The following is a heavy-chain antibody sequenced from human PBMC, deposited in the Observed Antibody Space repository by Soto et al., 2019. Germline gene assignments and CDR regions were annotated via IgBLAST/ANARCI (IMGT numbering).Heavy chain of an antibody. V-gene: IGHV4-39*01. J-gene: IGHJ4*02. D-gene: IGHD1-26*01. CDR2: IYYSGTT. CDR3: AGGNSGSSLAY. Sequence: QLRLQESGPGLVKPSETLSLTCTVSGASISSSSYYWGWIRQPPGKGLEWIASIYYSGTTYYNTSLKGRVTISVDTCKNQLSLRLTSVTAADTAVYYCAGGNSGSSLAYWGQGTLVTVSS. CDR1: GASISSSSYY.